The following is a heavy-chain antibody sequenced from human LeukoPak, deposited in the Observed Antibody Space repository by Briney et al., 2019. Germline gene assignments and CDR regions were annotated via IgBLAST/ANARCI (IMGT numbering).Heavy chain of an antibody. D-gene: IGHD4-17*01. CDR1: GFTFRSFA. CDR3: ARASGDYGEYFDY. Sequence: PGGSLRLSCAASGFTFRSFAMHWVRQAPGKGLEWVAAIWYDGSNKYYAGSVKGRFTISRDNSKNTLFLQMNSLRAEDTAVYYCARASGDYGEYFDYWGQGTLVTVSS. V-gene: IGHV3-33*01. J-gene: IGHJ4*02. CDR2: IWYDGSNK.